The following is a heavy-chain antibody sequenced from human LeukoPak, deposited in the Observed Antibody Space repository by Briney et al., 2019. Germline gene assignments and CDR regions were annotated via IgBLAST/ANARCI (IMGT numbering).Heavy chain of an antibody. Sequence: GASVKVSCKVSGYTLTELSMHWVRQAPGKGLEWMGGFDPEDGETIYAQKFQGRVTMTEDTSTDTAYMELSSLRSEDTAVYYCATGPLTGYYIDYWGQGTLVTVSS. CDR1: GYTLTELS. V-gene: IGHV1-24*01. D-gene: IGHD3-9*01. CDR2: FDPEDGET. CDR3: ATGPLTGYYIDY. J-gene: IGHJ4*02.